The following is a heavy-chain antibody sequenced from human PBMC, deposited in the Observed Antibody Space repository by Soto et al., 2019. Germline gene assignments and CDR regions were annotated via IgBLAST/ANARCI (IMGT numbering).Heavy chain of an antibody. D-gene: IGHD3-10*01. CDR3: AREVRGVISYWFDP. CDR2: IIPIFGTA. Sequence: SVKVSCKASGGTFSSYAISWVRQAPGQGLEWMGGIIPIFGTANYAQKFQGRVTITADESTSTAYMELSGLRSEDTAVYYCAREVRGVISYWFDPWGQGTLVTVSS. J-gene: IGHJ5*02. CDR1: GGTFSSYA. V-gene: IGHV1-69*13.